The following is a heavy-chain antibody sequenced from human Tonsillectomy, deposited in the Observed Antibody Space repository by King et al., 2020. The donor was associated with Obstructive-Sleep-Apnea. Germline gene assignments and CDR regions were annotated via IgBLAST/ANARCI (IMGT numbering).Heavy chain of an antibody. CDR1: GFTFSDGW. V-gene: IGHV3-15*01. CDR2: IKSKADGGTI. CDR3: TTGRRYSTVRGVDMWGYFDS. D-gene: IGHD3-10*01. Sequence: VQLVESGGGLERPGGSLRLSWAASGFTFSDGWMSWVRQAPGKGLEWVGRIKSKADGGTIDYAAPVKGRFTISRDDSKNTLYLQMSGLKIDDTAVYYCTTGRRYSTVRGVDMWGYFDSWGQGTLVTVSS. J-gene: IGHJ4*02.